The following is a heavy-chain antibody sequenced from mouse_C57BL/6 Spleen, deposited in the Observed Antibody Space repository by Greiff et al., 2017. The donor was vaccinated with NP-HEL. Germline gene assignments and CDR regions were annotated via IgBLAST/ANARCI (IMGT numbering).Heavy chain of an antibody. J-gene: IGHJ3*01. Sequence: VKVEESGPGLVAPSQSLSITCTVSGFSLTSYAISWVRQPPGKGLEWLGVIWTGGGTNYNSALKSRLSISKDNSKSQVFLKMNSLQTDDTARYYCASLYYSNSWFAYWGQGTLVTVSA. CDR3: ASLYYSNSWFAY. D-gene: IGHD2-5*01. V-gene: IGHV2-9-1*01. CDR2: IWTGGGT. CDR1: GFSLTSYA.